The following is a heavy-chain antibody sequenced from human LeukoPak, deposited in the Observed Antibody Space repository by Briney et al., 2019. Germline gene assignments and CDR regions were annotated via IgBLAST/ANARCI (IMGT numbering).Heavy chain of an antibody. J-gene: IGHJ6*03. CDR3: TRDLRGIAAAGDYYYYYMDV. V-gene: IGHV4-59*11. CDR1: GGSISSHY. D-gene: IGHD6-13*01. Sequence: SETLSLTCTVSGGSISSHYWSWIRQPPGKGLEWIGYIYYSGSTNYDPSLKSRVTISVDTSKNQFSLKLSSVTAADTAVYYCTRDLRGIAAAGDYYYYYMDVWGKGTTVTVSS. CDR2: IYYSGST.